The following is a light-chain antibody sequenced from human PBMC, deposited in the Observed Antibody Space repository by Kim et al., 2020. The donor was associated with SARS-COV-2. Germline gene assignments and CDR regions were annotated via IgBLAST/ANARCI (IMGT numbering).Light chain of an antibody. V-gene: IGLV3-19*01. CDR2: GKN. J-gene: IGLJ1*01. CDR1: SLRAYY. Sequence: LGQTVRITCQGDSLRAYYAGWYQQKPGQAPVLVIYGKNSRPSGIPDRVSGSNSGNTASLTITGAQAEDEGDYFCNSRDNTGSHLYVFGPGTKVTVL. CDR3: NSRDNTGSHLYV.